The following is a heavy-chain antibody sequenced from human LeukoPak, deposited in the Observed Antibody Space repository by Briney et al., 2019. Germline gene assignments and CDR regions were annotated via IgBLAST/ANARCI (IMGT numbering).Heavy chain of an antibody. J-gene: IGHJ5*02. D-gene: IGHD3-3*01. CDR2: ISIYNGNT. CDR3: ARITYDFWSGYYMPDDP. Sequence: ASVKDSCKASGYTFTNYGISWVRQAPGQGLEWMGWISIYNGNTDYAQKLRGRVTMTTDTSTSTAYMELRSLRSDDTAVYYCARITYDFWSGYYMPDDPWGQGTLVTVSS. CDR1: GYTFTNYG. V-gene: IGHV1-18*01.